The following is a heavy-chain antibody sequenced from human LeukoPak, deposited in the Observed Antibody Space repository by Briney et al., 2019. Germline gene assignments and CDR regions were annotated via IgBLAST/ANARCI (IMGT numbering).Heavy chain of an antibody. V-gene: IGHV4-31*03. CDR1: GGSISSGGYY. CDR3: AVSRSWLYHFDY. D-gene: IGHD6-13*01. CDR2: IYYSGST. J-gene: IGHJ4*02. Sequence: SQTLSLTCTVSGGSISSGGYYWSWIRQHPGKGLEWIGYIYYSGSTYYNPSLKSRVTISVDTSKNQFSLKLSSVTAADTAVYYCAVSRSWLYHFDYWGQGTLVTVSS.